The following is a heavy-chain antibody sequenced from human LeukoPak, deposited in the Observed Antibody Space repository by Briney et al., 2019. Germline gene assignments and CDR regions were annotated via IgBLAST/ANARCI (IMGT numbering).Heavy chain of an antibody. D-gene: IGHD6-13*01. J-gene: IGHJ4*02. V-gene: IGHV3-48*03. CDR1: GFTFSSYE. Sequence: GGSLRLSCAASGFTFSSYEMNWVRQAPGKGLEWVSYISRSGTTIYYADSVKGRFTISRDNAKSSLYLQMNRLRAEDTAVYYCARDWQERKQQLGYWGQGTLVTVSS. CDR2: ISRSGTTI. CDR3: ARDWQERKQQLGY.